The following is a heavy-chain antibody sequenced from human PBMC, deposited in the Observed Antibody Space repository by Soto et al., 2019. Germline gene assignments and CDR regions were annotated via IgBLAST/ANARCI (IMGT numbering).Heavy chain of an antibody. CDR1: GFTFTRYS. V-gene: IGHV3-21*06. CDR3: ARESEDLTSNFDY. J-gene: IGHJ4*02. Sequence: GGSLRLSCAASGFTFTRYSMNWVRQAPGKGLEWVSSISSTTNYIYYGDSMKGRFTISRDNAKNSLYLEMNSLRAEDTAVYYCARESEDLTSNFDYWGQGTLITVSS. CDR2: ISSTTNYI.